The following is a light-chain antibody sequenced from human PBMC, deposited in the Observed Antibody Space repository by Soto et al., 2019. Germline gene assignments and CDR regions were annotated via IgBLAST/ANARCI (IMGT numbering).Light chain of an antibody. Sequence: EIVMTQFPATLYLSPGERATLSCRASQSVSSDLAWYQQRPGQAPSLLIFGASTRATDIPARFSGSGSGTDFTLTISSLQSEDFALYYCQQYNNWPRTFGQGTKVEVK. CDR2: GAS. V-gene: IGKV3-15*01. J-gene: IGKJ1*01. CDR1: QSVSSD. CDR3: QQYNNWPRT.